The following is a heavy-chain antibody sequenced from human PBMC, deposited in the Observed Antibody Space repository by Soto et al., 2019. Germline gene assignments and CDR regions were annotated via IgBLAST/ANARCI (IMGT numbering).Heavy chain of an antibody. V-gene: IGHV3-74*01. CDR3: TRGPRSTSTGTGAF. D-gene: IGHD1-1*01. CDR2: INDDGSST. Sequence: GSLRLSCAASGVTFSMYWMRWVRQVPGKGPEWVSRINDDGSSTNYADSVKGRFTISRDNAKNTLYLQMNDLRAEDTAVYYCTRGPRSTSTGTGAFWGQGTLVTVSS. CDR1: GVTFSMYW. J-gene: IGHJ4*02.